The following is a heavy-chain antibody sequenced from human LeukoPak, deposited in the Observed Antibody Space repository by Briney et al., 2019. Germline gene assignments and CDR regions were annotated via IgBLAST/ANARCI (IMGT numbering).Heavy chain of an antibody. CDR3: AGAIFGVVIRFDP. CDR2: ISVYNGNT. V-gene: IGHV1-18*01. J-gene: IGHJ5*02. D-gene: IGHD3-3*01. CDR1: GYTFTSYG. Sequence: ASVTVSCKASGYTFTSYGITWVRQAPGQGLEWMGWISVYNGNTNYAQNLQGRVTMTTDTSTSTAYMELRSLRSDDTAVYHCAGAIFGVVIRFDPWGQGTLVIVSS.